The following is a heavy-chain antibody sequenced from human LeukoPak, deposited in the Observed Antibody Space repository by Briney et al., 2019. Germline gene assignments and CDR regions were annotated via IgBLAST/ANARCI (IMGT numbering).Heavy chain of an antibody. CDR1: GYTFTGYY. CDR2: INVNSGGT. J-gene: IGHJ2*01. Sequence: VASVKVSCKASGYTFTGYYMHWVRQAPGQGLEWMGWINVNSGGTRYAQKFQGRVTVTRDTSISTAYMEVSRLRSEDTAVYYCARDPPTEGWDFDLWGRGTLVTVSS. V-gene: IGHV1-2*02. CDR3: ARDPPTEGWDFDL. D-gene: IGHD2-21*02.